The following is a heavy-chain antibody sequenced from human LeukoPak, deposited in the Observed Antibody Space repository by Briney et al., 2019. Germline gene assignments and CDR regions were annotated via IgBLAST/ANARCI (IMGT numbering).Heavy chain of an antibody. CDR1: GYSFTSYW. D-gene: IGHD3-10*01. J-gene: IGHJ5*02. CDR3: ARRYYGSGSYYTWFAP. V-gene: IGHV5-51*01. Sequence: GESLKTSRKGSGYSFTSYWIGWVRQMPGRGLEWMGIIYPGDSDPRYSPSFQGQVTIPADKSISTAYLQWSSLKASDTAMYYCARRYYGSGSYYTWFAPWGQGTLVTVSS. CDR2: IYPGDSDP.